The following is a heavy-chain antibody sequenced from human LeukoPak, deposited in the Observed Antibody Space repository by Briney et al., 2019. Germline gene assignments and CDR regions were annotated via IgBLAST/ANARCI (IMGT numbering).Heavy chain of an antibody. Sequence: HAGGSLRLSCAASGLTFSSYGMSWVRQAPGKGLEWVSAISGSGGSTYYADSVKGRFTISGDNSKNTLYLQMNSLRAEDTAVYYCAKEYGDYPDSFDYWGQGTLVTVSS. CDR2: ISGSGGST. V-gene: IGHV3-23*01. D-gene: IGHD4-17*01. CDR1: GLTFSSYG. J-gene: IGHJ4*02. CDR3: AKEYGDYPDSFDY.